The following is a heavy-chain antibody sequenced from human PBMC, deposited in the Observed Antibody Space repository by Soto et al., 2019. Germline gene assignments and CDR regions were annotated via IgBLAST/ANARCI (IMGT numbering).Heavy chain of an antibody. CDR2: INQDGSEK. J-gene: IGHJ6*02. CDR3: ARDRGRPDLRDTHYYDSSDLDYGMDV. Sequence: EVRLVESGGGLVQPGGSLTLSCAASGFTFSSYWMTWVRQAPGKGLEWVANINQDGSEKYYMDSMKGRFTISRDNAKNSLLRQLTCLRAEDTAVYYCARDRGRPDLRDTHYYDSSDLDYGMDVWGQGTTVTVSS. V-gene: IGHV3-7*01. D-gene: IGHD3-22*01. CDR1: GFTFSSYW.